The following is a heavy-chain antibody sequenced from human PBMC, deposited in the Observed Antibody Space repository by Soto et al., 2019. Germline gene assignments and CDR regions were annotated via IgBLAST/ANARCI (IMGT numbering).Heavy chain of an antibody. CDR2: IYHSGST. J-gene: IGHJ4*02. V-gene: IGHV4-30-2*01. Sequence: SGTLSLTCAVSGGSTSSGGYSWSWIRQPPGKGLEWIGYIYHSGSTYYNPSLKSRVTISVDRSKNQFSLKLSSVTAADTAVYYCARWVAARPGLFDYWGQGTLVTVSS. CDR3: ARWVAARPGLFDY. CDR1: GGSTSSGGYS. D-gene: IGHD6-6*01.